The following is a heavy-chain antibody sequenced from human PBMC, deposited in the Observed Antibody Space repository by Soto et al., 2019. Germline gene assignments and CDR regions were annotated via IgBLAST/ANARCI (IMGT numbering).Heavy chain of an antibody. Sequence: GGSLRLSCVGSGCTFSNYWMHWVRQAPGKGLEWVSRVKSDGSRTNYADSVKGRFTISRDNSKNTLYLQMNSLRAEDTAVYYCAKDHGQYYYGSGSPDYWGQGTLVTVSS. V-gene: IGHV3-74*01. CDR1: GCTFSNYW. J-gene: IGHJ4*02. D-gene: IGHD3-10*01. CDR2: VKSDGSRT. CDR3: AKDHGQYYYGSGSPDY.